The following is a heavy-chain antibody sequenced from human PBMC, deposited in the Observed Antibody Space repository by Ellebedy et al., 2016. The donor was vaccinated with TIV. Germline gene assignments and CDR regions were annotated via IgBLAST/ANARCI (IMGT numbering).Heavy chain of an antibody. J-gene: IGHJ4*02. CDR2: ISAYNGNT. V-gene: IGHV1-18*04. D-gene: IGHD3-10*01. CDR3: ARTHYRFGIIDYLDY. CDR1: DNSFTRFG. Sequence: AASVKVSCKAYDNSFTRFGFTWVRQAPGQGLEWMGWISAYNGNTKYAQMFQDRFIMTTDTSTKTVYMELRSLRSDDTALYYCARTHYRFGIIDYLDYWGQGTLVTVSS.